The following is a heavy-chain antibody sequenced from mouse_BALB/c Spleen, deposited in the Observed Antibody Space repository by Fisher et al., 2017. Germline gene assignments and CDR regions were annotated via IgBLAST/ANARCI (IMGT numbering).Heavy chain of an antibody. CDR3: TRGYLFDY. J-gene: IGHJ2*01. Sequence: KFKGKATFTADTSSNTAYMQLSSPTSEDSAVYYCTRGYLFDYWGQGTTLTVSS. D-gene: IGHD2-14*01. V-gene: IGHV1-9*01.